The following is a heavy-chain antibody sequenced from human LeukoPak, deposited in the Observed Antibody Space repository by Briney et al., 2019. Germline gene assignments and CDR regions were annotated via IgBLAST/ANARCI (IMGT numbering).Heavy chain of an antibody. D-gene: IGHD3-22*01. V-gene: IGHV4-34*01. J-gene: IGHJ4*02. CDR2: INHSGST. Sequence: SETLSLTCAVYGGSFSGYYWSWIRQPPGKGLEWIGEINHSGSTNYNPSLKSRVTISVDSSKNQFSLKLTSVTAADTAVYYCATLGEFYDSSGYYYNWGQGTLVTVSS. CDR3: ATLGEFYDSSGYYYN. CDR1: GGSFSGYY.